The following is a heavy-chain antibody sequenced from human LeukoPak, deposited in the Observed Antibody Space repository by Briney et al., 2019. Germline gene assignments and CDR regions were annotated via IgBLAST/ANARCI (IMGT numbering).Heavy chain of an antibody. CDR1: GFTFSSYA. CDR2: ISYDGSNK. V-gene: IGHV3-30-3*01. CDR3: AREGAKRGYSGYDAMY. J-gene: IGHJ4*02. D-gene: IGHD5-12*01. Sequence: GGSLRLSCAASGFTFSSYAMHWVRQAPGKGLEWVAVISYDGSNKYYADSVKGRFTISRDNSKNTLYLQMNSLRAEDTAVYYCAREGAKRGYSGYDAMYWGQGTLVIVSS.